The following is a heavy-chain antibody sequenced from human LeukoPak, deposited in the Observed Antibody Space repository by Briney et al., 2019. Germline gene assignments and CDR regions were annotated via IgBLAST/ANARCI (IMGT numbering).Heavy chain of an antibody. J-gene: IGHJ6*03. D-gene: IGHD6-19*01. CDR2: ISYDGSNK. CDR1: GFTFSSYA. CDR3: AREARGVAVAGTYYYYYYMDV. Sequence: TGGSLRLSCAASGFTFSSYAMHWVRQAPGKGLEWVAVISYDGSNKYYADSVKGRFTISRDNSKNTLYLQMNSLRAEDTAVYYCAREARGVAVAGTYYYYYYMDVWGKGTTVTVSS. V-gene: IGHV3-30*04.